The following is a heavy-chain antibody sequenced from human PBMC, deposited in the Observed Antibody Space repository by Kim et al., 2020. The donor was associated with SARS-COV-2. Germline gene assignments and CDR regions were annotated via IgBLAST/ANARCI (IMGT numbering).Heavy chain of an antibody. V-gene: IGHV3-48*02. Sequence: GGSLRLSWAASGFTFSSYSMNWVRQAPGKGLEWVSYISSSSSTIYYADSVKGRFTISRDNAKNSLYLQMNSLRDEDTAVYYCARDIVVVPAAIPGGFDPWGQGTLVTVSS. J-gene: IGHJ5*02. CDR2: ISSSSSTI. CDR1: GFTFSSYS. CDR3: ARDIVVVPAAIPGGFDP. D-gene: IGHD2-2*01.